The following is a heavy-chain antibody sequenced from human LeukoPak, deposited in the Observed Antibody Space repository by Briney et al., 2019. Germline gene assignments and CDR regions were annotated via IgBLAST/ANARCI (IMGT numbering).Heavy chain of an antibody. CDR1: GFTFIDYD. CDR2: IGIRGDT. J-gene: IGHJ4*02. D-gene: IGHD6-19*01. Sequence: GGSLRLSCAASGFTFIDYDMHWVRQVIGKGLEWVSAIGIRGDTHYSGSVKGRFTISRENAENSLYVQMNSLRAEDTAVYYCARVGIQVSGIDEFDYWGQGTLVTVSS. CDR3: ARVGIQVSGIDEFDY. V-gene: IGHV3-13*01.